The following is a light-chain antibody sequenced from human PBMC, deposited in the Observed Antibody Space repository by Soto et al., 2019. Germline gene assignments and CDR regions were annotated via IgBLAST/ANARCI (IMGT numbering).Light chain of an antibody. V-gene: IGKV3-20*01. Sequence: EIVLTQSPGTLSLSPGERATLSCRASQSVSSSYLAWYQRKPGQAPRLLIYGASSRATGIPDRFSGSGSGTDFPLTISRLEPEDFAVYYCQQYGSSPLITFGQGTRLEMK. CDR2: GAS. CDR1: QSVSSSY. CDR3: QQYGSSPLIT. J-gene: IGKJ5*01.